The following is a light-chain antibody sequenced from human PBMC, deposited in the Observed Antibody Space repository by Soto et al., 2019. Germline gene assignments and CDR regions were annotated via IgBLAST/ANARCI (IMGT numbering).Light chain of an antibody. J-gene: IGKJ3*01. CDR3: QQSFNNPT. V-gene: IGKV1-39*01. CDR2: ATS. CDR1: QSIAGF. Sequence: DIQMTQSPSSLSASVGDRVTVACRASQSIAGFLNWYRQKPGKAPELLIYATSTLHSGVTPRFSGSGSGAEFNLTISSLQPEDFATYFCQQSFNNPTFGPGTKVDVK.